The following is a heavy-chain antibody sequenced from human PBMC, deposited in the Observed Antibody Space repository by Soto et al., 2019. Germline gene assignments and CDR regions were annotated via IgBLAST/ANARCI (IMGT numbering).Heavy chain of an antibody. Sequence: GGSLRLSCAASGFTFSSYAMSWVRQAPGKGLEWVSAFSGSGGHTYYADSVKGRFTISRDNAKNSLYLEMDSLRDDDTAVYYCARDVWSGPAVSDYWGQGTLVTVSS. CDR2: FSGSGGHT. D-gene: IGHD3-3*01. V-gene: IGHV3-23*01. CDR1: GFTFSSYA. CDR3: ARDVWSGPAVSDY. J-gene: IGHJ4*02.